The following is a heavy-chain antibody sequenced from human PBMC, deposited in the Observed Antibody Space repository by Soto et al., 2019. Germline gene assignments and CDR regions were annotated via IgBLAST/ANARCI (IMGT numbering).Heavy chain of an antibody. J-gene: IGHJ5*02. D-gene: IGHD2-15*01. V-gene: IGHV3-33*01. CDR1: GFTFSSYG. CDR3: ARDRFPLVYCSGGSCYEGDWFDP. CDR2: IWYDGSNK. Sequence: GGSLRLSCAASGFTFSSYGMHWVRQAPGKGLEWVAVIWYDGSNKYYADSVKGRFTISRDNSKNTLYLQMNSLRAEDTAVYYCARDRFPLVYCSGGSCYEGDWFDPWGQGTLVTVSS.